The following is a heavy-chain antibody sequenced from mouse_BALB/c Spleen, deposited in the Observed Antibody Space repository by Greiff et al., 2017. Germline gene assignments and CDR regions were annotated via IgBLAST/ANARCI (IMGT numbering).Heavy chain of an antibody. CDR2: ISSGGSYT. V-gene: IGHV5-6*01. CDR1: GFTFSSYG. Sequence: EVHLVESGGDLVKPGGSLKLSCAASGFTFSSYGMSWVRQTPDKRLEWVATISSGGSYTYYPDSVKGRFTISRDNAKNTLYLQMSSLKSEDTAMYYCARHDGYYPYWGQGTLVTVSA. D-gene: IGHD2-3*01. CDR3: ARHDGYYPY. J-gene: IGHJ3*01.